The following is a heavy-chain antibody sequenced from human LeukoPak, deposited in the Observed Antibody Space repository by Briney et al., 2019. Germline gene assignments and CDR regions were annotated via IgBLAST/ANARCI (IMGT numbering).Heavy chain of an antibody. CDR2: INHSGST. D-gene: IGHD4-11*01. V-gene: IGHV4-34*01. J-gene: IGHJ4*02. CDR3: ASGAGSPLAYSNLGYFDY. Sequence: SETLSLTCAVYGGSFSGYYWSWIRQPPGKGLEWIGEINHSGSTNYNPSLKSRVTISVDTSKNQFSLKLSSVTAADTAVYYCASGAGSPLAYSNLGYFDYWGQGTLVTVSS. CDR1: GGSFSGYY.